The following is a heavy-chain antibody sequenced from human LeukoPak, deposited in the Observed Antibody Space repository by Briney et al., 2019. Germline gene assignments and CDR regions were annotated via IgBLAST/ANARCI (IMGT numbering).Heavy chain of an antibody. D-gene: IGHD3-22*01. J-gene: IGHJ5*02. V-gene: IGHV4-59*01. CDR2: IYYSGST. CDR3: ARSGRHYDSSGYWT. CDR1: GGAISSYY. Sequence: SETLSLTCTVSGGAISSYYCSWIRQPPGKGLDWIGYIYYSGSTKYNPSLKSRVTISVDTSKNQSSLKLSSVTAADTAVYYCARSGRHYDSSGYWTWGQGTLVTVSS.